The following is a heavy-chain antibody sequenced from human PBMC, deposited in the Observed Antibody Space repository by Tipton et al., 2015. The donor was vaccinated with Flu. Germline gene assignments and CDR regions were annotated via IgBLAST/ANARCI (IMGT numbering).Heavy chain of an antibody. CDR2: ISYDGSEK. J-gene: IGHJ4*02. Sequence: QVQLVQSGGAVVKPGKSLRLSCAASGFKFNRYAMKWVRQAPGKGLEWVTGISYDGSEKDYADSVKGRFTTSRDNSKNTLYLQMTSLRLEDAAVYYCARVASSFAWYFQSWGQGALVTVSS. CDR1: GFKFNRYA. CDR3: ARVASSFAWYFQS. V-gene: IGHV3-30*14. D-gene: IGHD2/OR15-2a*01.